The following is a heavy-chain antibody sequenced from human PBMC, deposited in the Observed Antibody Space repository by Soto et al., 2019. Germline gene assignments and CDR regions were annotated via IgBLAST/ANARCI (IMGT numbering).Heavy chain of an antibody. D-gene: IGHD3-22*01. J-gene: IGHJ4*02. Sequence: PGGSLRLSCAASGFTFDDYAMHWVRQAPGKGLEWVSGISWNGGSIGYADSVKGRFTISRDNSKNTLYLQMNSLRAEDTAVYYCARLGYYDSSGAFDYWGQGTLVT. CDR2: ISWNGGSI. CDR3: ARLGYYDSSGAFDY. V-gene: IGHV3-9*01. CDR1: GFTFDDYA.